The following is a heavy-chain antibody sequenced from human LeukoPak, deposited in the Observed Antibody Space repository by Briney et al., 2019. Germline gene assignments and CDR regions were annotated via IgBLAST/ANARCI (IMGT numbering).Heavy chain of an antibody. CDR3: TTWKYYDILTGLNWFDP. D-gene: IGHD3-9*01. Sequence: GGSLRLSCAASGFTFSNAWMKSKTDGGTTDYAAPVKGRFTISRDDSKNTLYLQMNSPKTEDTAVYYCTTWKYYDILTGLNWFDPWGQGTLVTVSS. CDR1: GFTFSNAW. V-gene: IGHV3-15*01. J-gene: IGHJ5*02. CDR2: SKTDGGTT.